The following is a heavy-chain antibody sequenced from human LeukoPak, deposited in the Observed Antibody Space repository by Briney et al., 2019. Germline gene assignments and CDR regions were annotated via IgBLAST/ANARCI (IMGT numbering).Heavy chain of an antibody. CDR2: INAGNGNT. CDR3: ASLGVAAAGTWFDP. J-gene: IGHJ5*02. D-gene: IGHD6-13*01. V-gene: IGHV1-3*01. CDR1: GHTFTSYA. Sequence: ASVKVSCKASGHTFTSYAMHWVRQAPGQRLEWMGWINAGNGNTKYSQKFQGRVTITRDTSASTAYMELSSLRSEDTAVYYCASLGVAAAGTWFDPWGQGTLVTVSS.